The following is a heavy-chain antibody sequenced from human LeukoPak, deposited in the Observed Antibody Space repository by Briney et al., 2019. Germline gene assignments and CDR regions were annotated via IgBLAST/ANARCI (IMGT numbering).Heavy chain of an antibody. D-gene: IGHD1-26*01. J-gene: IGHJ3*02. Sequence: PSETLSLTCTVSGGSISSYYWSWIRQLPGKGLEWIGYIYYSGSTNYNPSLKSRVTISVDTSKNQFSLKLSSVTAADTAVYYCARGVGATEIGAFDIWGQGTMVTVSS. CDR1: GGSISSYY. CDR3: ARGVGATEIGAFDI. CDR2: IYYSGST. V-gene: IGHV4-59*01.